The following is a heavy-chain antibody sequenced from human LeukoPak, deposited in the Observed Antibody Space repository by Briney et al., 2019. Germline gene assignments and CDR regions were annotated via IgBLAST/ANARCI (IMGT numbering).Heavy chain of an antibody. CDR2: ISYDGSNK. J-gene: IGHJ4*02. CDR3: ARDRYSSSWSLSGTPDY. Sequence: GGSLRLSCAASGFTFSSYAMHWVRQAPGKGLEWVAVISYDGSNKYYADSVKGRFTISRDNSKNTLYLQMNSLRAEDTAVYYCARDRYSSSWSLSGTPDYWGQGTLVTVSS. CDR1: GFTFSSYA. D-gene: IGHD6-13*01. V-gene: IGHV3-30-3*01.